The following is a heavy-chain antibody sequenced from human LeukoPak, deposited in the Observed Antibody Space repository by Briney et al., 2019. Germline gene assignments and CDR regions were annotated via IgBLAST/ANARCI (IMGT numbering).Heavy chain of an antibody. Sequence: SVKVSCKASGGTFSSYAISWVRQALGQGLEWMGGIIPIFGTANYAQKFQGRVTITADESTSTAYMELSSLRSEDTAVYYCARNNWKRTAEYYFDYWGQGTLVTVSS. V-gene: IGHV1-69*13. D-gene: IGHD1-20*01. J-gene: IGHJ4*02. CDR2: IIPIFGTA. CDR3: ARNNWKRTAEYYFDY. CDR1: GGTFSSYA.